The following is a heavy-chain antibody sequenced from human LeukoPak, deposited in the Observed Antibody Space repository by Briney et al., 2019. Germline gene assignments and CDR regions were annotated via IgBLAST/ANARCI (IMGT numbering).Heavy chain of an antibody. V-gene: IGHV3-33*08. D-gene: IGHD3-16*01. Sequence: PGGSLRLSCAASGFTFGNYAIHWVRQAPGKGLEWVAVIWYDGSNKYYADSVKGRFTISRDNSKNTLYLQMNSLRAEDTAVYYCARGGGRDAFDIWGQGTMVTVSS. CDR1: GFTFGNYA. CDR3: ARGGGRDAFDI. J-gene: IGHJ3*02. CDR2: IWYDGSNK.